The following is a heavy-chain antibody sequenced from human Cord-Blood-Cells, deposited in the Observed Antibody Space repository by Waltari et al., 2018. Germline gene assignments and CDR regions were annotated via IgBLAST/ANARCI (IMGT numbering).Heavy chain of an antibody. J-gene: IGHJ4*02. CDR3: ARDEIGGSYSGY. CDR2: IYHSGST. V-gene: IGHV4-38-2*02. Sequence: QVQLQESGPGLVKPSETLSLTCAVSGYSISSGYYWGWIRQPPGKGLDWIGSIYHSGSTYYNPSLKSRVTISVDTSKNQFSLKLSSVTAADTAVYYCARDEIGGSYSGYWGQGTLVTVSS. CDR1: GYSISSGYY. D-gene: IGHD1-26*01.